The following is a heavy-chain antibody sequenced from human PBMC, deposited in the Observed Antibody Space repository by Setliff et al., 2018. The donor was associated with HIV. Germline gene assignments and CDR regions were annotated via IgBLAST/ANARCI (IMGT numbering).Heavy chain of an antibody. Sequence: SETLSLTCTVSGYSISSGYYWGWIRQPPGKGLEWIGSIYHSESTYYNPSLKSRVTISVDTSKNQFSLKLSSVTAADTAVYYCARAMRGVVVTNMYYYYGMDVWGQGTTVTVSS. J-gene: IGHJ6*02. CDR1: GYSISSGYY. V-gene: IGHV4-38-2*02. CDR3: ARAMRGVVVTNMYYYYGMDV. CDR2: IYHSEST. D-gene: IGHD2-21*02.